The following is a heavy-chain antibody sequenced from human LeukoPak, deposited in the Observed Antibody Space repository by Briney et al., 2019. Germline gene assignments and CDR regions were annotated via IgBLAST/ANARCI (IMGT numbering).Heavy chain of an antibody. D-gene: IGHD2-15*01. CDR2: ISVSGGST. V-gene: IGHV3-23*01. Sequence: PGGSLRLSCAASGFTFSSSAMSWVRQAPGKGLQWVSTISVSGGSTYYADSVKGRFTISRDNSKNTLYLQMNSLRAEDTAVYYCAPYCSGGSCYRYWGQGTLVTVSS. CDR3: APYCSGGSCYRY. CDR1: GFTFSSSA. J-gene: IGHJ4*02.